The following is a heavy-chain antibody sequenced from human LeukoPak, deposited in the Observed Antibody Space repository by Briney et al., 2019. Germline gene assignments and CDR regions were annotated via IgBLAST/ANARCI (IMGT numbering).Heavy chain of an antibody. CDR3: ARPSRPYRSSEYFQH. CDR1: GFTFSSYE. J-gene: IGHJ1*01. Sequence: GGSLRLSCAASGFTFSSYEMNWVRQVPGKGLEWISYISSSGSTRYFADSVKGRFTISRDNAKNSLYLQMNSLRAEDTAVYYCARPSRPYRSSEYFQHWGQGTLVIVSS. V-gene: IGHV3-48*03. CDR2: ISSSGSTR. D-gene: IGHD6-13*01.